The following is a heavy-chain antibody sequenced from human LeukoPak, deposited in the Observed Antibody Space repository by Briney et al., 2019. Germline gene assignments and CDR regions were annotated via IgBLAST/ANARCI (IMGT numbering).Heavy chain of an antibody. V-gene: IGHV4-38-2*02. J-gene: IGHJ4*02. CDR2: IYHSGST. CDR3: ARMATVTRSPFDY. CDR1: GYSISSGYY. Sequence: PSETLSLTCTVSGYSISSGYYWGWIRQPPGKGLEWIGSIYHSGSTYYNPSLKSRVTISVDTSKNQFSLKLSSVTAADTAVYYCARMATVTRSPFDYWGQGTLVTVSS. D-gene: IGHD4-17*01.